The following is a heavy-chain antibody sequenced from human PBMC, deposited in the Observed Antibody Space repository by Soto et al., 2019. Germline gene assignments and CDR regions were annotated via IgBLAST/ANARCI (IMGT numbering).Heavy chain of an antibody. D-gene: IGHD2-15*01. J-gene: IGHJ4*02. CDR2: ISYDGSNK. CDR3: AKGRRYCSGGSCYSYYSDY. Sequence: GGSLRLSCAASGFTFSSYGMHWVRQAPGKGLEWVALISYDGSNKYYGDSVKGRFTISRDKSKNTLYLQMNSLRTEDTAVYYCAKGRRYCSGGSCYSYYSDYWGQGTLVTVSS. V-gene: IGHV3-30*18. CDR1: GFTFSSYG.